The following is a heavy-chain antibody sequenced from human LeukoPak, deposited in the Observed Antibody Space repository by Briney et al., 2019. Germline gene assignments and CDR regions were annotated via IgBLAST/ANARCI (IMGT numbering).Heavy chain of an antibody. J-gene: IGHJ4*02. Sequence: ASVKVSCKTSGYTFTGCFIHYVRQAPGQGLEWMGWIDPNSDNIRYSETFKDRFTMTRDTSTNTAYMELSWLRSDDTAVYYCARSAYNYGYVYFDHWGQGTLVIVSS. CDR1: GYTFTGCF. CDR3: ARSAYNYGYVYFDH. V-gene: IGHV1-2*02. D-gene: IGHD5-18*01. CDR2: IDPNSDNI.